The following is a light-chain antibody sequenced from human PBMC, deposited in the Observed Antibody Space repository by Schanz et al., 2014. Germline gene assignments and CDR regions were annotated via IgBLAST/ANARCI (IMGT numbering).Light chain of an antibody. Sequence: DIQMTQSPSTLSASVGDRVTITCRASQSISSWLAWYQQKPGKAPKLLIYDASSLESGVPSRFSGSGSGTEFTLTISSLQPDDFATYYCQQYNRYSPVWTFGQGTKVDI. CDR2: DAS. V-gene: IGKV1-5*01. CDR3: QQYNRYSPVWT. J-gene: IGKJ1*01. CDR1: QSISSW.